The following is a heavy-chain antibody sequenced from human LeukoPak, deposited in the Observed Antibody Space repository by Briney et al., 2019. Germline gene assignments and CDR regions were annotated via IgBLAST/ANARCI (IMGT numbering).Heavy chain of an antibody. CDR3: ARHLAAATSAFDY. J-gene: IGHJ4*02. D-gene: IGHD6-13*01. V-gene: IGHV4-59*01. CDR2: LYSAGGRT. Sequence: SETLSLTCAVSGGSISSFYWSGIRQPPGKGLEWIAYLYSAGGRTNYNPSLKSRVTISVDPSKNHFSLKMNSVTTADTAVYYCARHLAAATSAFDYWGRGALVTVSS. CDR1: GGSISSFY.